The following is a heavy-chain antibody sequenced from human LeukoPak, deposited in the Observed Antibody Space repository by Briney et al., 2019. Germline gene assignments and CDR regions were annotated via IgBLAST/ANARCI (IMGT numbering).Heavy chain of an antibody. J-gene: IGHJ3*02. CDR1: GYTFTGYY. Sequence: ASVKVSCKASGYTFTGYYMHWVRQAPGQGLEWMGWINPNSGGTNYAQKFQGRVTMTRDTSISTAYMEPSRLRSDDTAVYYCASYDSSGYKLDDAFDIWGQGTMVTVSS. V-gene: IGHV1-2*02. CDR3: ASYDSSGYKLDDAFDI. D-gene: IGHD3-22*01. CDR2: INPNSGGT.